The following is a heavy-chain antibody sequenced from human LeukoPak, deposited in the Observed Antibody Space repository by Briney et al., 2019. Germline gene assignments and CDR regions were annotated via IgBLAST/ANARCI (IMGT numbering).Heavy chain of an antibody. D-gene: IGHD3-10*01. CDR2: ISAYNGNT. Sequence: ASVKVSCKASGYTFTSYGISWVRQAPGQGLEWMGWISAYNGNTNYAQKFQGRVTITADESTSTAYMELSSLRSEDTAVYYCASGGFEVRGVPYYYYMDVWGKGTTVTISS. J-gene: IGHJ6*03. CDR1: GYTFTSYG. CDR3: ASGGFEVRGVPYYYYMDV. V-gene: IGHV1-18*01.